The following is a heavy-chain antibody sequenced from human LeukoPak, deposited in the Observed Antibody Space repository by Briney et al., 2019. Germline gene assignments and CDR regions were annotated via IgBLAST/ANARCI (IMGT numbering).Heavy chain of an antibody. CDR2: IKYDASDE. V-gene: IGHV3-30*02. Sequence: PGGSLRLSCAVSGVSFSGYAMHWVRQAPGKGLEWVGLIKYDASDEYYADSVKGRFTISKDDAKNTVYLQMNSLRAEDTAVYYCATVFEHWGQGTLVTVSS. CDR1: GVSFSGYA. CDR3: ATVFEH. D-gene: IGHD1-14*01. J-gene: IGHJ4*02.